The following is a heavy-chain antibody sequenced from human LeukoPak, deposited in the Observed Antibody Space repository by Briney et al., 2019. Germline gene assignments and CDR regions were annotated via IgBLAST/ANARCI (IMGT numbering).Heavy chain of an antibody. CDR2: ISGSGGST. J-gene: IGHJ4*02. Sequence: PGGSLRLSCAASGFTFSSYAMSWVRQAPGKGLEWVSAISGSGGSTYYADSVKGRFTISRDNSKNTLYLQMNSLRAEDTAVYYCAKDSFLRWVGAYFDYWGQGTLVTVSS. CDR3: AKDSFLRWVGAYFDY. V-gene: IGHV3-23*01. D-gene: IGHD1-26*01. CDR1: GFTFSSYA.